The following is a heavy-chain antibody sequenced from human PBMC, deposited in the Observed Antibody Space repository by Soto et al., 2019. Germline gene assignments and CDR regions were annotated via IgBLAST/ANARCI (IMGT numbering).Heavy chain of an antibody. CDR1: GFTFSDHY. V-gene: IGHV3-72*01. CDR2: VRNKANSYTT. D-gene: IGHD6-13*01. CDR3: VRKLASAGTYYFDY. J-gene: IGHJ4*02. Sequence: EVQLVESGGGLVEPGGSLRLSCAASGFTFSDHYMDWVRQAPGKGLEWIGRVRNKANSYTTEYAASVRGRFTVSRDDSKNSLNLQMSSLKTEDTAMYYCVRKLASAGTYYFDYWAQGTMVTVSS.